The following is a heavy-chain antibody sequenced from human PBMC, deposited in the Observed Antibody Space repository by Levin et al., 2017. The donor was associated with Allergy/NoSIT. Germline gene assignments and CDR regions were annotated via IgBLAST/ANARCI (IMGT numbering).Heavy chain of an antibody. V-gene: IGHV4-34*01. CDR3: ARGPGYCSGGSCLYYFDY. CDR2: INHSGST. CDR1: GGSFSGYY. Sequence: SETLSLTCAVYGGSFSGYYWSWIRQPPGKGLEWIGEINHSGSTNYNPSLKSRVTISVETSKNQFSLKLSSVTAADTAVYYCARGPGYCSGGSCLYYFDYWGQGTLVTVSS. J-gene: IGHJ4*02. D-gene: IGHD2-15*01.